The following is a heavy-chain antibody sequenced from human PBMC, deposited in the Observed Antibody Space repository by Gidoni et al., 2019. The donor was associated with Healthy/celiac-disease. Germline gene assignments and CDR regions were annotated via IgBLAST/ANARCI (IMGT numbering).Heavy chain of an antibody. V-gene: IGHV4-39*01. J-gene: IGHJ4*02. CDR1: GGSISSSSYY. CDR3: ARHMARLRFLEWSDQYYFDY. D-gene: IGHD3-3*01. Sequence: QLQLQESGPGLVKPSETLSLTCTVSGGSISSSSYYWGWIRQPPGKGLEWMGSVYYSGSTYYNPSLKSRVTISVDTSKNQFSRKLSSVTAADTAVYYCARHMARLRFLEWSDQYYFDYWGQGTLVTVSS. CDR2: VYYSGST.